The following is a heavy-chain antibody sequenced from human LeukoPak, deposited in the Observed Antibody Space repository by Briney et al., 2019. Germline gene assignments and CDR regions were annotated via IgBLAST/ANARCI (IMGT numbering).Heavy chain of an antibody. V-gene: IGHV1-2*02. CDR2: INPNSGGT. D-gene: IGHD1-26*01. CDR1: GYTFTGYY. Sequence: ASVKVSCKASGYTFTGYYMHWVRQAPGQGLEWMGWINPNSGGTNYAQKFQGRVTMTRDTSISTAYMELSRLRSDDTAVYYCARMYIRRSFRYFDYWGQGTLVTVSS. CDR3: ARMYIRRSFRYFDY. J-gene: IGHJ4*02.